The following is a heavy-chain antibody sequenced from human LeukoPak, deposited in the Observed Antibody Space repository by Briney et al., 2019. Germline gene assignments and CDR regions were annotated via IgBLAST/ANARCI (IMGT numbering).Heavy chain of an antibody. Sequence: GGSLRLSCAASGFTFSNYTMHWVRQAPGKGLEWVAAISYDGSNKQYADSVKGRFTISRDNSKNTLYLQMNSLRAEDTAVYYCARDRGLCSGGRCYSGGFDYWGQGTLVTVSS. CDR3: ARDRGLCSGGRCYSGGFDY. V-gene: IGHV3-30*04. CDR2: ISYDGSNK. D-gene: IGHD2-15*01. J-gene: IGHJ4*02. CDR1: GFTFSNYT.